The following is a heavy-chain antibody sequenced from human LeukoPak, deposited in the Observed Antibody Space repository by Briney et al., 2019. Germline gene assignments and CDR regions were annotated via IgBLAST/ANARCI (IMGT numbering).Heavy chain of an antibody. J-gene: IGHJ4*02. Sequence: SQTPSLTCAISGDSVSSNIAAWNWIRQSPSRGLEWLGRTYYRSKWYNDYAVSMKSRITINSDTSKNQFSLHLISVTPEDTAVYYCARGDYGSGSYYQVVDYWGQGTLVTVSS. CDR1: GDSVSSNIAA. V-gene: IGHV6-1*01. CDR2: TYYRSKWYN. CDR3: ARGDYGSGSYYQVVDY. D-gene: IGHD3-10*01.